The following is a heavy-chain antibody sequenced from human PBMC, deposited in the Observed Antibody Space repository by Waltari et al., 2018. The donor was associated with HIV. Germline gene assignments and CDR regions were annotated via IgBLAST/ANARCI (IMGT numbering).Heavy chain of an antibody. CDR3: ARDGSSYYGLDY. Sequence: EVQVVESGGGLVQPGGSLRLSCAASGFTFSTYEMNWVRQAPGKGLDWFSYISSSGSTIYYADSVKGRFTISRDNAKNSLYLQMNSLRAEDTAVYFCARDGSSYYGLDYWGRGTLVTVSS. J-gene: IGHJ4*02. CDR2: ISSSGSTI. D-gene: IGHD1-26*01. V-gene: IGHV3-48*03. CDR1: GFTFSTYE.